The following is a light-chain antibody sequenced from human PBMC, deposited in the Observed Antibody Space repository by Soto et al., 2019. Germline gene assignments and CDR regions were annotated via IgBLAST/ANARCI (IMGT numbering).Light chain of an antibody. Sequence: DIQMTQSTSTLSGSFGDRVTFTWWASQTISSWLAWYQQKTGKAPKLLIYKASTLKSGVPSRFSGSGYGTEFNLTISSLQTDDFATYYCQHYNSYSEAFGQGTKVDIK. CDR2: KAS. J-gene: IGKJ1*01. CDR1: QTISSW. V-gene: IGKV1-5*03. CDR3: QHYNSYSEA.